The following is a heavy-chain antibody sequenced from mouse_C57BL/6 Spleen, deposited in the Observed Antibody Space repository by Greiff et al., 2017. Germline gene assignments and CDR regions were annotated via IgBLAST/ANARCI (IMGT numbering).Heavy chain of an antibody. CDR3: ARRDGNYGYFEV. D-gene: IGHD2-1*01. CDR2: IHPNSGST. J-gene: IGHJ1*03. V-gene: IGHV1-64*01. CDR1: GYTFTSYW. Sequence: QVQLKQPGAELVKPGASVKLSCKASGYTFTSYWMHWVKQRPGQGLEWIGMIHPNSGSTNYNEKFKSKATLTVDKSSSTAYMQLSSLTSEDSAVYYCARRDGNYGYFEVCGTGATVTVSS.